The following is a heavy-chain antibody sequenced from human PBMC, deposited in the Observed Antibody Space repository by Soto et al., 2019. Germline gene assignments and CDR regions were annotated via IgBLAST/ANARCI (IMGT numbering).Heavy chain of an antibody. CDR1: GFTFSSYG. Sequence: PGGSLRLSCAASGFTFSSYGMHWVRQAPGKGLEWVAVIWNDGSYEFYVDSVKGRFTISRDNSKNTLYLQMNSLRAEDTAVYYCARDRLDALDIWGQGTMVTVS. V-gene: IGHV3-33*01. CDR2: IWNDGSYE. CDR3: ARDRLDALDI. D-gene: IGHD2-21*02. J-gene: IGHJ3*02.